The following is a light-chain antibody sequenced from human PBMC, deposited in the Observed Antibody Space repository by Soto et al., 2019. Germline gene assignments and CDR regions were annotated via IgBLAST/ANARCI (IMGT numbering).Light chain of an antibody. Sequence: DIVMNQSPDSLAVSLGERATINCKSSQSVLYSYDHKNYLAWYQQQPGQPPKLLIYWASTRDSGVPDRFSGSGSGADFTLTISSLQAEDVACYFCQQYYSTLTFGGGTKVEIK. V-gene: IGKV4-1*01. CDR3: QQYYSTLT. J-gene: IGKJ4*01. CDR2: WAS. CDR1: QSVLYSYDHKNY.